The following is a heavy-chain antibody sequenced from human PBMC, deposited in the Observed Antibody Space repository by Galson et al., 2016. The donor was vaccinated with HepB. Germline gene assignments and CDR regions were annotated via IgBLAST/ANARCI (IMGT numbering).Heavy chain of an antibody. D-gene: IGHD6-19*01. Sequence: SLRLSCAASGFTFSSNGMSWVRQAPGKGLEWVSCISGSGTLTYYADSVKGRFTISRDNSKITLNLQMNSLRAEDTAVYYCAKIAVTGTWYFDLWGRGALVSVSS. J-gene: IGHJ2*01. CDR3: AKIAVTGTWYFDL. CDR1: GFTFSSNG. CDR2: ISGSGTLT. V-gene: IGHV3-23*01.